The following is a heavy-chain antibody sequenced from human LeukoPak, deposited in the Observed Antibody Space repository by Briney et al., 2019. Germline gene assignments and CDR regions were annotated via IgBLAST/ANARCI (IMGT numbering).Heavy chain of an antibody. J-gene: IGHJ3*02. Sequence: ASETLSLTCTVSGGSISSYYWSWIRQPPGKGLEWIGYIYYSGSTNYNPSLKSRVTISVDTSKNQFSLKLSSVTAADTAVYYCARDPRIAARPGAFDIWGQGTMVTVSS. D-gene: IGHD6-6*01. CDR1: GGSISSYY. CDR3: ARDPRIAARPGAFDI. V-gene: IGHV4-59*12. CDR2: IYYSGST.